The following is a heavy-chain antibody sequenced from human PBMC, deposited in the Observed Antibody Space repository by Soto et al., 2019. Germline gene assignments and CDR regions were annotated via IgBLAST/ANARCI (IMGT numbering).Heavy chain of an antibody. J-gene: IGHJ4*02. D-gene: IGHD3-16*01. Sequence: SETLSLTCTVSGGSISSYYWSWIRQPPGKGLEWIGYIYYSGSTNYNPSLKSRVTISVDTSKNQFSLKLSSVTAADTAVYYCAKNNYVWRYFDYWGQGTLVTVSS. CDR1: GGSISSYY. CDR2: IYYSGST. V-gene: IGHV4-59*12. CDR3: AKNNYVWRYFDY.